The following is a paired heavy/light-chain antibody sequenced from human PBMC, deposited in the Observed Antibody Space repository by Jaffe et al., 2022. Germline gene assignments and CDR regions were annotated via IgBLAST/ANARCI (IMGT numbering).Heavy chain of an antibody. CDR2: IKQDGSEK. V-gene: IGHV3-7*01. J-gene: IGHJ4*02. D-gene: IGHD2-2*01. CDR3: ARASGTLIEDIVVVPAAMGYYFDY. Sequence: EVQLVESGGGLVQPGGSLRLSCAASGFTFSSYWMSWVRQAPGKGLEWVANIKQDGSEKYYVDSVKGRFTISRDNAKNSLYLQMNSLRAEDTAVYYCARASGTLIEDIVVVPAAMGYYFDYWGQGTLVTVSS. CDR1: GFTFSSYW.
Light chain of an antibody. CDR1: QSISSY. V-gene: IGKV1-39*01. CDR2: AAS. Sequence: DIQMTQSPSSLSASVGDRVTITCRASQSISSYLNWYQQKPGKAPKLLIYAASSLQSGVPSRFSGSGSGTDFTLTISSLQPEDFATYYCQQSYSTLVTFGQGTKVEIK. CDR3: QQSYSTLVT. J-gene: IGKJ1*01.